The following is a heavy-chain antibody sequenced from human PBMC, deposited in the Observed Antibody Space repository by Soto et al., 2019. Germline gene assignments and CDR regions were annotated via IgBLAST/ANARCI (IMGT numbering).Heavy chain of an antibody. J-gene: IGHJ6*02. CDR1: GGSISSGDYY. V-gene: IGHV4-61*08. Sequence: SETLSLTCTVSGGSISSGDYYWSWIRQPPGKGLEWIGYIYYSGSTNYNPSLKSRVTISVDTSKNQFSLKLSSVTAADTAVYYCARVCSGGSCYPRHYYYYGMDVWGQGTTVTVSS. CDR3: ARVCSGGSCYPRHYYYYGMDV. D-gene: IGHD2-15*01. CDR2: IYYSGST.